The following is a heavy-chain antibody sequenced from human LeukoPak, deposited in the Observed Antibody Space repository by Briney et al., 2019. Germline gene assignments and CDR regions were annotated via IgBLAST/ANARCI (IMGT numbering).Heavy chain of an antibody. D-gene: IGHD2-2*01. J-gene: IGHJ5*02. Sequence: ASVKVSCKASGYTFTNYDINWVRRATGQGLEWMGWMNPNSGNTGYAQKFQGRVTITRNPSISTAYMEMSSLRYEDTAVYYCARALGPAGYRWWFDPWGQGTLVTVSS. CDR3: ARALGPAGYRWWFDP. CDR1: GYTFTNYD. V-gene: IGHV1-8*03. CDR2: MNPNSGNT.